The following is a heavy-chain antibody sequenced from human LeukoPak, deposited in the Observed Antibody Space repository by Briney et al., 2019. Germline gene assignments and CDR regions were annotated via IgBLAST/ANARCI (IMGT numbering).Heavy chain of an antibody. J-gene: IGHJ5*02. CDR3: AREETSPNWFDP. CDR1: GGSISSGGYY. V-gene: IGHV4-30-4*08. CDR2: IHYSGST. Sequence: PSQTLSLTCTVSGGSISSGGYYWSWIRQPPGKGLEWIGYIHYSGSTYYNWSLKSRVTISLDMSKNQFSLRLTSVTAADTAMYYCAREETSPNWFDPWGQGALVTVSS.